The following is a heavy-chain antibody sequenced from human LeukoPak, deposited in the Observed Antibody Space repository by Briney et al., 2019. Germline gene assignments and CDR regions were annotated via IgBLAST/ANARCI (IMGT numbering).Heavy chain of an antibody. CDR1: GYTFTSYG. CDR2: VSAYNGNT. D-gene: IGHD3-10*01. CDR3: ATGPYGSGSYVHYYFDY. V-gene: IGHV1-18*01. J-gene: IGHJ4*02. Sequence: GASVKVSCKASGYTFTSYGISWVRQAPGQGLEWMGWVSAYNGNTNYAQKLQGRVTMTEDTSTDTAYMELSSLRSEDTAVYYCATGPYGSGSYVHYYFDYWGQGTLVTVSS.